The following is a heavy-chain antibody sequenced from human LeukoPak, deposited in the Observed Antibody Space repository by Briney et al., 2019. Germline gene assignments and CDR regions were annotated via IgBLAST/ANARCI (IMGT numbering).Heavy chain of an antibody. CDR1: GFTFSSYS. J-gene: IGHJ3*02. D-gene: IGHD6-19*01. CDR3: AREAVAGTSAFDI. CDR2: ISSSSSYI. V-gene: IGHV3-21*01. Sequence: GGSLRLSCAASGFTFSSYSMNWVRQAPGKGLEWVSSISSSSSYIYYADSMKGRFTISRDNAKKSLYLQMNSLRAEDTAVYYCAREAVAGTSAFDIWGQGTMVTVSS.